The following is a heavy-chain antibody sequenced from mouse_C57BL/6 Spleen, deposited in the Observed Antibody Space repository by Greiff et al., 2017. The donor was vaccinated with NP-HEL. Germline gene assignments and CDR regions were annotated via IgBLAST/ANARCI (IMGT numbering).Heavy chain of an antibody. CDR1: GYAFSSSW. D-gene: IGHD1-1*01. V-gene: IGHV1-82*01. CDR2: IYPGDGDT. J-gene: IGHJ4*01. Sequence: VQLQQSGPELVKPGASVKISCKASGYAFSSSWMNWVKQRPGKGLEWIGRIYPGDGDTNYNGKFKGKATLTADKSSSTAYMQLSRLTSEDSAVYFCARFITTVVDAIDYWVQGTSVTVSS. CDR3: ARFITTVVDAIDY.